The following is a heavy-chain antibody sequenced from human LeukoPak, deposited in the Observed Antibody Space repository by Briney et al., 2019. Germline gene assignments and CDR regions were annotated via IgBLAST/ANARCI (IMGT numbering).Heavy chain of an antibody. CDR2: IYYSGST. CDR1: GGSISSGDYY. J-gene: IGHJ4*02. CDR3: ATAATKTNEDY. D-gene: IGHD2-15*01. V-gene: IGHV4-30-4*01. Sequence: PSETLSLTCTVSGGSISSGDYYWSWIRQPPGKGLEWIGYIYYSGSTYYNPSLKSRVTISVDTSKNQFSLKLSSVTAADTAVYYCATAATKTNEDYWGQGTLVTVSS.